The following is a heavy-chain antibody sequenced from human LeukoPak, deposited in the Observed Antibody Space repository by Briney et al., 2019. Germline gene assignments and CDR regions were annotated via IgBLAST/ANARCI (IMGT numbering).Heavy chain of an antibody. CDR3: TKDLAYCGGDCYTGLDY. J-gene: IGHJ4*02. CDR1: GFTFSSYA. CDR2: ISGSGGGT. V-gene: IGHV3-23*01. D-gene: IGHD2-21*01. Sequence: GGSLRLSCAASGFTFSSYAMSWVRQAPGKGLEWVSAISGSGGGTYYADSVKGRFTISRDTSENTLYLQMNSLRAEDTAVYYCTKDLAYCGGDCYTGLDYWGQGTLVTVSS.